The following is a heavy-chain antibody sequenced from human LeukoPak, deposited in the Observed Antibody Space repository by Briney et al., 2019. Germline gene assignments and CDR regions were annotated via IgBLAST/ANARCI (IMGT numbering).Heavy chain of an antibody. CDR1: GFTFSSYE. CDR2: ISSSGSTI. D-gene: IGHD5-24*01. Sequence: GGSLRLSCAASGFTFSSYEMNWSGKAQGKGLKWVSYISSSGSTIYYADSVKGRFTISRDNAKSSLYLQMNSLRTEDTAVYYCARGITYYYYYMDVWGKGTTVTISS. J-gene: IGHJ6*03. CDR3: ARGITYYYYYMDV. V-gene: IGHV3-48*03.